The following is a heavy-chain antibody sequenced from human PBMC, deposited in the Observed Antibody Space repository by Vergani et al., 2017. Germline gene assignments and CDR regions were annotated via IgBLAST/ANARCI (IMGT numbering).Heavy chain of an antibody. CDR2: IYSTGST. J-gene: IGHJ3*02. D-gene: IGHD2-21*01. CDR1: GDSISSGVYY. V-gene: IGHV4-31*03. CDR3: AWDTFHFDSEKYDDVFDS. Sequence: QVQLQESGPGLVKPSQTLSLTCSVSGDSISSGVYYWNWIRQHPGKGLEWIGYIYSTGSTHHNPSLRRRINMSVDTSKNQFSLKLNSVTAADTAMYYCAWDTFHFDSEKYDDVFDSCGQRTMVIVSS.